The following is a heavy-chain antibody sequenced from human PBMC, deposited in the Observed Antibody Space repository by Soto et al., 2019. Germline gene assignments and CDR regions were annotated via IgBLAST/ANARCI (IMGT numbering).Heavy chain of an antibody. D-gene: IGHD4-17*01. CDR3: AKDGAYGDYVRHYYYYMDV. CDR2: ISYDGSNK. Sequence: QVQLVESGGGVVQPGRSLRLSCAASGFTFSSYGMHWVRQAPGKGLEWVAVISYDGSNKYYADSVKGRFTISRDNSKNTLYLQMNRLRAEDTAVYYCAKDGAYGDYVRHYYYYMDVWGKGTTVTVSS. J-gene: IGHJ6*03. CDR1: GFTFSSYG. V-gene: IGHV3-30*18.